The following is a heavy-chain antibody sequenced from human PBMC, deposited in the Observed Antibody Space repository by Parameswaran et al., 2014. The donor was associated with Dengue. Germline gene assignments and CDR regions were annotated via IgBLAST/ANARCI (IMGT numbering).Heavy chain of an antibody. V-gene: IGHV3-15*01. CDR3: TTAQPTTVRDYYYYYGMDV. D-gene: IGHD4-17*01. CDR2: IKSKTDGGTT. J-gene: IGHJ6*02. Sequence: WIRQPQGRAGVVGRIKSKTDGGTTDYAAPVKGRFTISRDDSKNTLYLQMNSLKTEDTAVYYCTTAQPTTVRDYYYYYGMDVWGQGTTVTVSS.